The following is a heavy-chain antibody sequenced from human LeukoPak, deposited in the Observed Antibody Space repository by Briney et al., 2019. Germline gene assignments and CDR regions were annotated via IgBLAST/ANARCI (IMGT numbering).Heavy chain of an antibody. D-gene: IGHD2-2*02. CDR2: IYTSGST. Sequence: PSETLSLTCTVSGGSISSGSYYWSWIRQPAGKGLEWIGRIYTSGSTDYNPSLKSRVTISVDTSKNQFSLKLSSVTAADTAVYYCAREYPTSGRYCSSTSCYNYYYYGMDVWGQGTTVTVSS. J-gene: IGHJ6*02. CDR1: GGSISSGSYY. V-gene: IGHV4-61*02. CDR3: AREYPTSGRYCSSTSCYNYYYYGMDV.